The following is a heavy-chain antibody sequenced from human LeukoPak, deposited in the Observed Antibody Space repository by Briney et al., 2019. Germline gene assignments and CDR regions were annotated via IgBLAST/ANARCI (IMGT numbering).Heavy chain of an antibody. V-gene: IGHV4-61*02. D-gene: IGHD3-9*01. Sequence: SQTLSLTCTVSGGSISSGSYYWSWIRQPAGKGPEWIGRIYTSGSTNYNPSLKSRVTISVDTSKNQFSLKLSSVTAADTAVYYCAREKLRYFDWLPFDYWGQGTLVTVSS. CDR3: AREKLRYFDWLPFDY. CDR1: GGSISSGSYY. CDR2: IYTSGST. J-gene: IGHJ4*02.